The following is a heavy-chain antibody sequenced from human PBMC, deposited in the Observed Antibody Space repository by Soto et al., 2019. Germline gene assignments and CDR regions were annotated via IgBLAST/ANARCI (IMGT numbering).Heavy chain of an antibody. D-gene: IGHD2-21*01. V-gene: IGHV4-59*01. Sequence: SETLSLTCTVSGVSISSYYWSWIRQPPGKGLEWIGYIYYSGSTNYNPSLKSRVTISVDTSKNQFSLKLSSVTAADTAVYYCARSIPRAFDIWGQGTMVTVSS. J-gene: IGHJ3*02. CDR1: GVSISSYY. CDR3: ARSIPRAFDI. CDR2: IYYSGST.